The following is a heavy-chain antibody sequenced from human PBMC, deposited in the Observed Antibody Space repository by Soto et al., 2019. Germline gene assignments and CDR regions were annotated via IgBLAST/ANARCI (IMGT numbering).Heavy chain of an antibody. D-gene: IGHD6-6*01. V-gene: IGHV1-24*01. CDR2: SDPEDGET. CDR3: ATSGPGIAARSELDY. Sequence: GASVKVSCKVSGYTLTELSMHWVRQAPGKGLEWMGGSDPEDGETIYAQKFQGRVTMTEDTSTDTAYMELSSLRSEDTAVYYCATSGPGIAARSELDYWGQGTLVTVSS. CDR1: GYTLTELS. J-gene: IGHJ4*02.